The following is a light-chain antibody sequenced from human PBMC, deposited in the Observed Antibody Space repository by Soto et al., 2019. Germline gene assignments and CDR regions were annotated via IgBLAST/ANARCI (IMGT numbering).Light chain of an antibody. Sequence: QSVLTQPASVSGSPGQSITISCTGAGSDVSWYQHHPGKAPKLIIFDVSNRPSGISDRFSGSKSGNTASLTISGLRAEDEAGYYCASYRSTSTLGVFGGRTKVTVL. J-gene: IGLJ3*02. CDR2: DVS. V-gene: IGLV2-14*03. CDR3: ASYRSTSTLGV. CDR1: GSD.